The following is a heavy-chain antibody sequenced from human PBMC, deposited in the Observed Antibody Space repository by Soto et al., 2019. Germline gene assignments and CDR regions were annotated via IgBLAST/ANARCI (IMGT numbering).Heavy chain of an antibody. V-gene: IGHV1-18*01. CDR3: ARVRQLVGYCYYYMDV. CDR1: GYTFTNYG. Sequence: QVQLLQSGAEVKKPGASVKVSCKASGYTFTNYGITWVRQAPGQGLEWMGWISAYNGDTHYTQRLQGRVTMTTDTYTSTAYMELRGLRSDDTAVYYCARVRQLVGYCYYYMDVWGKGTTVTVSS. J-gene: IGHJ6*03. CDR2: ISAYNGDT. D-gene: IGHD6-6*01.